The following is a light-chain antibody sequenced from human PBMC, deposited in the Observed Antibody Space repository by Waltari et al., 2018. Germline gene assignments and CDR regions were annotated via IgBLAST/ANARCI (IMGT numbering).Light chain of an antibody. J-gene: IGKJ1*01. V-gene: IGKV1-5*03. CDR2: KAS. CDR3: QQYKSWT. Sequence: DIQMTQSPSTLSASVGDRVSITCRASQSISSWLAWYQQKPGKAPKLLIYKASSLETGVPSRVSGSGSGTEFTLTISSLQPDDFATYYCQQYKSWTFGQGTKVEIK. CDR1: QSISSW.